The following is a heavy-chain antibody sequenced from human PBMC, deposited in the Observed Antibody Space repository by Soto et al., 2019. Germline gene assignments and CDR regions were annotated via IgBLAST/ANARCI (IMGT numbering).Heavy chain of an antibody. CDR2: IYHSGST. J-gene: IGHJ4*02. Sequence: QVQLQESGPGLVKPSGTLSITCVVSSGSISSSNWWSWVRQPPGKGLEWIGEIYHSGSTNYNPSLKRRVTISVDKSKIRFSLHLSSVTAADTAVYHCARAGTLSSETGSSDDYWGQGTQVTVSS. D-gene: IGHD3-10*01. CDR1: SGSISSSNW. V-gene: IGHV4-4*02. CDR3: ARAGTLSSETGSSDDY.